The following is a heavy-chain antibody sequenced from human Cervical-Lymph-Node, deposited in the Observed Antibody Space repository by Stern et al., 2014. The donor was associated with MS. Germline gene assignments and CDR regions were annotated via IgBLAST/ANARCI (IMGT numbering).Heavy chain of an antibody. D-gene: IGHD3-10*01. CDR3: ASSVGELTPEAV. V-gene: IGHV1-69*01. Sequence: VQLVESGAEVKKPGSSVRVSCKASGGTFSSYAISWVRQAPGQGLEWIGGIIPIFGSANYARKFQGRVTITADDSTSTAYMEVNSLRSEDTAVYYCASSVGELTPEAVWGQGTTVTV. CDR2: IIPIFGSA. CDR1: GGTFSSYA. J-gene: IGHJ6*02.